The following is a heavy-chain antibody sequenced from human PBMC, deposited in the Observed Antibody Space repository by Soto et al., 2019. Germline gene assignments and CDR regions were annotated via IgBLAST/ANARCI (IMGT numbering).Heavy chain of an antibody. Sequence: SLRLSCAASDFTFSNAWMNWVRQAPGKGLEWVGRIRSKSNGGTTDYGAPAKDRFTISRDDSKNTLYLQMNSLKTEDTAVYYCTTDGPGIAVAGTESFNVWGQGTMVTVSS. CDR3: TTDGPGIAVAGTESFNV. CDR1: DFTFSNAW. D-gene: IGHD6-19*01. V-gene: IGHV3-15*07. CDR2: IRSKSNGGTT. J-gene: IGHJ3*01.